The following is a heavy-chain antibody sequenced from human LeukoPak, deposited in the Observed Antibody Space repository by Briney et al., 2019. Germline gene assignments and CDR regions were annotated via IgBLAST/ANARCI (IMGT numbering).Heavy chain of an antibody. CDR2: ISAYNGNT. J-gene: IGHJ4*02. Sequence: ASVKGSCKASGYTFTSYGISWVRQAPGQGLEWMGWISAYNGNTNYAQKLQGRVTMTTDTSTSTAYMKLRSLRSDDTAVYYCARGVSQRWLQFHSAYYFDYWGQGTLVTVSS. CDR1: GYTFTSYG. V-gene: IGHV1-18*01. D-gene: IGHD5-24*01. CDR3: ARGVSQRWLQFHSAYYFDY.